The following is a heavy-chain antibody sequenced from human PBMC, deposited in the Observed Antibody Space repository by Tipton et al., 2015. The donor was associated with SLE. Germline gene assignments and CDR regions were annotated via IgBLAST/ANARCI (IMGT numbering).Heavy chain of an antibody. CDR1: GYTFTGYY. V-gene: IGHV1-2*02. Sequence: QLVQSGAEVKKPGASVKVSCKASGYTFTGYYMHWVRQAPGQGLEWMGWINPNSGGTNYAQKFQGRVTMTRDTSTSTAYMELSRLRSDDTAVYYCARSVQGSNWYFDLWGRGTLVTVSS. CDR2: INPNSGGT. J-gene: IGHJ2*01. CDR3: ARSVQGSNWYFDL. D-gene: IGHD6-6*01.